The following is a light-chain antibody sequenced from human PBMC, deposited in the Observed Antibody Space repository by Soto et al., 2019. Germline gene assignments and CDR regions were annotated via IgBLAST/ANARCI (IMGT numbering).Light chain of an antibody. CDR3: GTWDDSLNSYV. V-gene: IGLV1-44*01. Sequence: QSVLTQPPSVSGTPAQRVTISCSGSSSNIGSNTVNWYQQLPGAAPRLLTYSNNQRPSGVPDRFSGSKSGTSASLAISGLQSEDEADYYCGTWDDSLNSYVFGTGTKLTVL. CDR1: SSNIGSNT. CDR2: SNN. J-gene: IGLJ1*01.